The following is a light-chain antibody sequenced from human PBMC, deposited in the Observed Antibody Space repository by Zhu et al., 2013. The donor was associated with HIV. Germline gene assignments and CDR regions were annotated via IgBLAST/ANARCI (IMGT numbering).Light chain of an antibody. CDR2: WAS. CDR1: QSVLFRPSILHRSTTNHY. CDR3: HQYHTFPWT. Sequence: DIVLTQSPESLAVSLGERATINCKTSQSVLFRPSILHRSTTNHYLSWFHQKPGQPPKLLLYWASTRESGVPERFSGSGSGTDFTLTISSLQPEDVGIYYCHQYHTFPWTFGQGTRVEIK. J-gene: IGKJ1*01. V-gene: IGKV4-1*01.